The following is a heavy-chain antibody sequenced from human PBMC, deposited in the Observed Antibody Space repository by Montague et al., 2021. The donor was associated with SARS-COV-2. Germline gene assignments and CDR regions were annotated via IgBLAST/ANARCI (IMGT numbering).Heavy chain of an antibody. CDR2: IYYSGST. CDR1: GGSFSSYY. D-gene: IGHD5-18*01. Sequence: ETLSLICTVSGGSFSSYYWSWIRQPPGKGLEWIGYIYYSGSTNYNPSLKSRVTISLDTSKNQFSLKLNSVTAADTAVYYCARGSYGPDDFDIWGQGTMVTVSS. V-gene: IGHV4-59*12. J-gene: IGHJ3*02. CDR3: ARGSYGPDDFDI.